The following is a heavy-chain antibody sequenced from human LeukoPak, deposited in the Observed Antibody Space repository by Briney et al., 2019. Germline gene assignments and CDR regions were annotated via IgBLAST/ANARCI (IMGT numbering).Heavy chain of an antibody. Sequence: ASVKVSCKASGYTFTGYYMHWVRQAPGQGLEWMGWINPNSSDTNYAQKFQGRVTVTRDTSISTAYMELTSLTSDDTAVYYCARCGAIVPAAYWGQGALVTVSS. J-gene: IGHJ4*02. CDR3: ARCGAIVPAAY. V-gene: IGHV1-2*02. CDR1: GYTFTGYY. CDR2: INPNSSDT. D-gene: IGHD2-2*01.